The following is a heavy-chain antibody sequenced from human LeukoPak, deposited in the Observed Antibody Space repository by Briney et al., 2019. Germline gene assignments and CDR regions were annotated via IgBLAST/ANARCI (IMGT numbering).Heavy chain of an antibody. D-gene: IGHD2-15*01. CDR1: GFSLRTYA. CDR3: AKHKGGGLGNDAFDM. V-gene: IGHV3-23*01. Sequence: GGSPRLSCVVSGFSLRTYAMSWVRQAPGKGLEWVTTIRGGGFSRYYADSVKGRVSISRDDSKNTVSLEVDNLGVEDTAIYYCAKHKGGGLGNDAFDMWGPGTMLIVSS. CDR2: IRGGGFSR. J-gene: IGHJ3*02.